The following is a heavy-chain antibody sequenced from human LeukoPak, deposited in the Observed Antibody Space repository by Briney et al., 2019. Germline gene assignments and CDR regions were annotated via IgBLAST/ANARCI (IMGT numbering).Heavy chain of an antibody. J-gene: IGHJ3*02. CDR1: GYSFTNYW. Sequence: HGESLKISCTGSGYSFTNYWITWVRQVPGKGLEWMGRIDPSDSYTNYSPSFQGHVTISADKSITTASLQWGSLKASDTAIYYCARVASSGSYAFDIWGQGTMVTVSS. CDR3: ARVASSGSYAFDI. CDR2: IDPSDSYT. V-gene: IGHV5-10-1*01. D-gene: IGHD3-10*01.